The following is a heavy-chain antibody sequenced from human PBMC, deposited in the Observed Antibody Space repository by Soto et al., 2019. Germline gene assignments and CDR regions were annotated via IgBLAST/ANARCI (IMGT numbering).Heavy chain of an antibody. CDR2: ISGNTGKT. CDR1: GYTFSSYG. V-gene: IGHV1-18*04. J-gene: IGHJ6*02. Sequence: QVQLVQSGGEVKKPGASVKVSCKTSGYTFSSYGINWVRQAPGQGLEWMGWISGNTGKTNYAQKLQGRVTITTDKPTSTANMELRSLTSEDTAVYYCTRGPREIILVGMAVWGQGTTVTVSS. D-gene: IGHD2-2*01. CDR3: TRGPREIILVGMAV.